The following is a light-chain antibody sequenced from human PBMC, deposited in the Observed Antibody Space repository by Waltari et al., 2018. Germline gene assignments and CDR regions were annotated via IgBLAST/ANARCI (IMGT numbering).Light chain of an antibody. CDR3: QHYKNFPLT. Sequence: DVQMTQSPSTLSASVGDRVTITCRASEDINTWLAWYQQKPGKAPKLLISDAASFKSGVPSSFSGSGSGTDFTLTITSMQPDDFATYYCQHYKNFPLTFGGGTNVEV. J-gene: IGKJ4*01. CDR1: EDINTW. CDR2: DAA. V-gene: IGKV1-5*01.